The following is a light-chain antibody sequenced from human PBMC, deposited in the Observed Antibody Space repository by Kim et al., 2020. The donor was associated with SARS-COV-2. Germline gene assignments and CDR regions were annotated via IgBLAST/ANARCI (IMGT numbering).Light chain of an antibody. Sequence: QSALTQPASLSGSPGQSITISCTGTTSDVGAYDYVSWYQQFPGNAPKLIIYDLTHRPSGVSDRFSGSKSGNTASLTISGLQADDEADYYCSSFTTTTARVFGGGTKVTVL. CDR1: TSDVGAYDY. J-gene: IGLJ3*02. CDR3: SSFTTTTARV. V-gene: IGLV2-14*03. CDR2: DLT.